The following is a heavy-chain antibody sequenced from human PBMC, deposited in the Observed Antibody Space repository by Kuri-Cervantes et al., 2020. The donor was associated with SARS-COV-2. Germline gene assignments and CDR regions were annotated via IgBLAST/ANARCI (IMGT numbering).Heavy chain of an antibody. CDR2: IYYSGST. J-gene: IGHJ6*03. V-gene: IGHV4-59*01. CDR1: GGSISSYY. CDR3: ARIAVAGLNYYYYYYMDV. D-gene: IGHD6-19*01. Sequence: SETLSLTCTVSGGSISSYYWSWIRQPAGKGLEWIGYIYYSGSTNYNPSLKSRVTISVDTSKNQFSLKLSSVTAADTAVYYCARIAVAGLNYYYYYYMDVWGKGTTVTVSS.